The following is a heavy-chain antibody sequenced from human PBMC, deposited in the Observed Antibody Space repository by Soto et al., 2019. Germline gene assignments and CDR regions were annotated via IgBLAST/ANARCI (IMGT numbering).Heavy chain of an antibody. V-gene: IGHV4-30-2*01. CDR3: ARDQPGGTNRGITMIDAFDI. Sequence: PSETLSLTCAVSGDSISRGGYSWTWIRQPPGKALEWIGNIYDSGSTSYNPSLKSRVTISVDRSKNQFSLKLTSVTAADTAVYYCARDQPGGTNRGITMIDAFDIWGQGTMVTVSS. CDR2: IYDSGST. J-gene: IGHJ3*02. D-gene: IGHD3-22*01. CDR1: GDSISRGGYS.